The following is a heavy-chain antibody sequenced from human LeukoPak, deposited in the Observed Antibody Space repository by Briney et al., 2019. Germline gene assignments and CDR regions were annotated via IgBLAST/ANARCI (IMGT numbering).Heavy chain of an antibody. CDR1: GFTFSNYN. Sequence: PGGSLRLSCAASGFTFSNYNMNWVRQAPGKGLEYVSAISNDGARTYYADSVKGRFTISRDNSKNTLYLQMSSLRAEDTAVYYCASGYGSGPYYKGYFDYWGQGTLVTVSS. CDR3: ASGYGSGPYYKGYFDY. J-gene: IGHJ4*02. CDR2: ISNDGART. V-gene: IGHV3-64D*09. D-gene: IGHD3-10*01.